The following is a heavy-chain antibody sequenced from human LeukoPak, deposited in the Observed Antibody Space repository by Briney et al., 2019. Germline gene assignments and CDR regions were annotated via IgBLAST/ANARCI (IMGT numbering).Heavy chain of an antibody. D-gene: IGHD1-26*01. CDR2: IYYSGST. J-gene: IGHJ4*02. CDR1: GGSISSSISY. V-gene: IGHV4-39*01. CDR3: ARLVGAATDPFDY. Sequence: PSETLSLTCTVSGGSISSSISYWGWIRQPPGKGLEWIGTIYYSGSTYYNPSLQSRVTISVDTSKNQFSLKLSSVTAADTAVYYCARLVGAATDPFDYWGQGTLVTVSS.